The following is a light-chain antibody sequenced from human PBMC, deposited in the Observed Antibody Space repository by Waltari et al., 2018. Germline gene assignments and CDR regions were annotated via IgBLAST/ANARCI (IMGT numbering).Light chain of an antibody. CDR2: VNRDGRH. CDR3: QTGGHGTWV. CDR1: SGHTSNV. V-gene: IGLV4-69*01. J-gene: IGLJ3*02. Sequence: QLVLTQSPSASASLGASVKLTCTLSSGHTSNVIAWLQQQPGKGPRFLMKVNRDGRHSKGDEIPDRFSGSSSGAERYLSISSLQSEDDADYYCQTGGHGTWVFGGGTKVTVL.